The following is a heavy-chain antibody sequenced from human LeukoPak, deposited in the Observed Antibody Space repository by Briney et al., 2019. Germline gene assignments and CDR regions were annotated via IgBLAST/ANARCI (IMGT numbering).Heavy chain of an antibody. D-gene: IGHD3-9*01. CDR2: IYHSGST. J-gene: IGHJ4*02. Sequence: PSETLSLTCAVYGGSISSGGYSWSWIRQPPGKGLEWIGYIYHSGSTYYNPSLKSRVTISVDRSKNQFSLKLSSVTAADTAVYYCASMNYDILTGYYAQFDYWGQGTLVTVSS. CDR3: ASMNYDILTGYYAQFDY. CDR1: GGSISSGGYS. V-gene: IGHV4-30-2*01.